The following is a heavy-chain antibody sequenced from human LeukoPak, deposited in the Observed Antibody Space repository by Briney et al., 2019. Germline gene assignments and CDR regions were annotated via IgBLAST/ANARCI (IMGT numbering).Heavy chain of an antibody. J-gene: IGHJ5*02. CDR3: ARWMVVPNWFDP. CDR1: GFTFSSYA. V-gene: IGHV3-23*01. D-gene: IGHD2-15*01. Sequence: GGSLRLSCATSGFTFSSYAMSWVRQAPGKGLEWVSGIGASGGSTYYADSVKGRFTISRDNSKNTLYLQMNSLRAEDTAVYYCARWMVVPNWFDPWGQGTLVTVSS. CDR2: IGASGGST.